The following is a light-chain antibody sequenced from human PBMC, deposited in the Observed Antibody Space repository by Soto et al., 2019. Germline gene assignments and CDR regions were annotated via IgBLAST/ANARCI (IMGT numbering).Light chain of an antibody. J-gene: IGLJ1*01. V-gene: IGLV1-44*01. CDR2: TSN. CDR1: NSNIGSNK. CDR3: ATWDDSLHGYV. Sequence: QSVLTQLPSASGTPGQRVTISCSGSNSNIGSNKVNWYQQLPGTAPKLLIYTSNQRPSGVPDRFSGSKSGTSASLAISGLXSEDEADYYCATWDDSLHGYVFGTGTKVTAL.